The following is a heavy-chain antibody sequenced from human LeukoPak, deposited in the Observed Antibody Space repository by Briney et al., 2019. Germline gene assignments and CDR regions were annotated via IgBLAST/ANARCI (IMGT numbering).Heavy chain of an antibody. Sequence: TSETLSLTCAVYGGSFSGYYWSWIRQPPGKGLEWIGEINHSGSTNYNPSLKSRVTISVDTSKNQFSLKLSSVTAADTAVYYCARGFGSGWYGPLFDYWGQGTLVTVSS. CDR1: GGSFSGYY. D-gene: IGHD6-19*01. CDR3: ARGFGSGWYGPLFDY. J-gene: IGHJ4*02. V-gene: IGHV4-34*01. CDR2: INHSGST.